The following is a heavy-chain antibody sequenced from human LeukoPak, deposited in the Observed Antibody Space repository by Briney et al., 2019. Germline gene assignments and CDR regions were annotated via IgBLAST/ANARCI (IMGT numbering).Heavy chain of an antibody. J-gene: IGHJ4*02. CDR2: INPNSGGK. CDR3: ARGVSSSWYYFDY. D-gene: IGHD6-13*01. CDR1: GYTFTGYN. V-gene: IGHV1-2*02. Sequence: ASVRVSCKASGYTFTGYNMHWVRHAPGQGLEWMGRINPNSGGKNYAQKFQGRVTMTRDTSISTAYMELSRLRSDDTAVYYCARGVSSSWYYFDYWGQGTLVTVSS.